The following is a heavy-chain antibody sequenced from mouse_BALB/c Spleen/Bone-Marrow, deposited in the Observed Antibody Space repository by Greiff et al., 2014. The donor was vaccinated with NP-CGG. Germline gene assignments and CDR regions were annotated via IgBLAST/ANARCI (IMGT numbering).Heavy chain of an antibody. CDR1: GYTFTSYW. CDR3: AREDILYAMDY. Sequence: VKLVESGAELVKPGASVKLSCKASGYTFTSYWMHWVKQRPGQGLEWIGEINPSNGRTNYNEKFKSKATLTVDKSSSTAYIQLSSLTSEDSAVYYCAREDILYAMDYWGQGTSVTVSS. V-gene: IGHV1S81*02. J-gene: IGHJ4*01. CDR2: INPSNGRT.